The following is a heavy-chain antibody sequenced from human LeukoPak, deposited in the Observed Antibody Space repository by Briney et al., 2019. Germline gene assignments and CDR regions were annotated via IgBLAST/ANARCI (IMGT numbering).Heavy chain of an antibody. Sequence: GGSLRLSCVASGFTSNSYAMGWVRQAPGRGLKWVSSLVVGSGDTYYTGSVRGRFTISRDDSKNTLFLQMNSLRAEDTAVYYCAKRTTVTTRGFDVWGQGTLVTVSS. V-gene: IGHV3-23*01. CDR1: GFTSNSYA. D-gene: IGHD1-1*01. CDR2: LVVGSGDT. CDR3: AKRTTVTTRGFDV. J-gene: IGHJ3*01.